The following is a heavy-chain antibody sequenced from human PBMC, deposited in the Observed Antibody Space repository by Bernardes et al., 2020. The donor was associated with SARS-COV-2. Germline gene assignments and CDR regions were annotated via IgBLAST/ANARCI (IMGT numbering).Heavy chain of an antibody. J-gene: IGHJ4*02. V-gene: IGHV4-30-4*01. CDR2: IYYSGSS. CDR1: CGPNRSGDYY. CDR3: AREFREVMAQFDY. Sequence: SLTRTFSCGPNRSGDYYWSLLRQPPGKGLEWFWYIYYSGSSHYNPSLKSRLTISVDTSKNQFSLKLSSVTAADTAVYFCAREFREVMAQFDYWGQGALVTVSS. D-gene: IGHD3-16*01.